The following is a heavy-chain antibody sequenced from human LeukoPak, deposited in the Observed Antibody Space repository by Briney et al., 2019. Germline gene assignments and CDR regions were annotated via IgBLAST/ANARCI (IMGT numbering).Heavy chain of an antibody. D-gene: IGHD5-24*01. V-gene: IGHV3-30*03. CDR1: GFTFSSYG. Sequence: GRSLRLSCAGSGFTFSSYGMHWVRQAPGKGLEWVADISYDGSNKYYADFVKGRFTISRDNSKNTLYLQMNSLKTEDTAVYYCLDGYYFDYWGQGTLVTVSS. J-gene: IGHJ4*02. CDR2: ISYDGSNK. CDR3: LDGYYFDY.